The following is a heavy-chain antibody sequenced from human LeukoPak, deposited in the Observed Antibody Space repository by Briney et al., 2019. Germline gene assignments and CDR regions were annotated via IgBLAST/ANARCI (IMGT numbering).Heavy chain of an antibody. CDR1: GFSFSSHW. V-gene: IGHV3-7*03. Sequence: PGGSLRLSCAASGFSFSSHWMSWVRQAPGKGLEWVANINQDESEKHYMDSVKGRFTISRDNSKNTLYLQMNSLRAEDTAVYYCAKDRAREVFRWLGSAFDIWGQGTMVTVSS. CDR3: AKDRAREVFRWLGSAFDI. J-gene: IGHJ3*02. D-gene: IGHD6-19*01. CDR2: INQDESEK.